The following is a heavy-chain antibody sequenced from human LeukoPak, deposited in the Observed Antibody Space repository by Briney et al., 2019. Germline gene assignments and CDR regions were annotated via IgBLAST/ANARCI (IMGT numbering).Heavy chain of an antibody. CDR3: ARRYYDSSGYYYYYYMDV. CDR2: IYYSGST. Sequence: SETLSLTCTVSGGSISSSSYHWGWIRQPPGKGLEWIGSIYYSGSTYYNPSLKSRVTISVDTSKNQFSLKLSSVTAADTAVYYCARRYYDSSGYYYYYYMDVWGKGTTVTVSS. CDR1: GGSISSSSYH. J-gene: IGHJ6*03. V-gene: IGHV4-39*01. D-gene: IGHD3-22*01.